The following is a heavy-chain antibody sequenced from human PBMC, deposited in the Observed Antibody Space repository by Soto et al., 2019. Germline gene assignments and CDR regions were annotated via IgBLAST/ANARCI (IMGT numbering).Heavy chain of an antibody. CDR1: GGSISSSSYY. J-gene: IGHJ5*02. CDR3: ARLVACSGGSCRFDP. V-gene: IGHV4-39*01. CDR2: INYSGTT. D-gene: IGHD2-15*01. Sequence: QLQLQESGPGLVTPSETLSLTCTVSGGSISSSSYYWAWIRQPPGKGLEWIGSINYSGTTYYIASLKSRVTISIDTSKNQFSLRLNSVTAADTAVYYCARLVACSGGSCRFDPWGQGTLVTLSS.